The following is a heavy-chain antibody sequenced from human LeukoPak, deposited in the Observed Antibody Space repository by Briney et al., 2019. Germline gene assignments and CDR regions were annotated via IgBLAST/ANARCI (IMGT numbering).Heavy chain of an antibody. CDR1: GFTFSSYA. V-gene: IGHV3-23*01. CDR2: ISGSGGST. CDR3: AKEVGDTLTGQTYYFDF. Sequence: PGGSLRLSCAASGFTFSSYAMSWVRQAPGKGLEWVSGISGSGGSTYYADSVKGRFTISRDNSKNTLYLQMNSLRAEDAAVYYCAKEVGDTLTGQTYYFDFWGQGTLVTVSS. J-gene: IGHJ4*02. D-gene: IGHD3-9*01.